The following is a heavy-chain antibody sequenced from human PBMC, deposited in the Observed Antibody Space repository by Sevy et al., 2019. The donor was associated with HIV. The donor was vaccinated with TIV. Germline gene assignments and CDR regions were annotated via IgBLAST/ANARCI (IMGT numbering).Heavy chain of an antibody. Sequence: SETLSLTCTVSGGSINNYYWNWIRQPPGKGLEWIGYLYHVGATNYNPSLKSRVTISVETSKNQFSLRLNSVTAADTAVYYCAVGSCSGGSCYSFDYWGQGILVTVSS. D-gene: IGHD2-15*01. CDR1: GGSINNYY. J-gene: IGHJ4*02. CDR2: LYHVGAT. CDR3: AVGSCSGGSCYSFDY. V-gene: IGHV4-59*08.